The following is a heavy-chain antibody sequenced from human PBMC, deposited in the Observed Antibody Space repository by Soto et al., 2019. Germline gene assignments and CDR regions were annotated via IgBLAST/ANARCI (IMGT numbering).Heavy chain of an antibody. CDR2: IYYSGST. V-gene: IGHV4-31*02. CDR1: GGSISSGGYY. J-gene: IGHJ4*02. Sequence: VSGGSISSGGYYWSWIRQHPGKGLEWIGYIYYSGSTYYNPSLKSRVTISVDTSKNQFSLKLSSVTAADTAVYYCARDSVGGHHRSTVYSGPGTLLTL. CDR3: ARDSVGGHHRSTVY. D-gene: IGHD1-1*01.